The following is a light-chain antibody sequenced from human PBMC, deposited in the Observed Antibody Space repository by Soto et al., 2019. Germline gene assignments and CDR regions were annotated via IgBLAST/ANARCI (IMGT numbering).Light chain of an antibody. CDR3: LQDYNQSHT. J-gene: IGKJ2*01. CDR2: AAS. CDR1: QGISND. V-gene: IGKV1-6*01. Sequence: AIQMTQSPSSLSTSVGDRVTITCRTSQGISNDFGWFQQKPGKAPQVLICAASSFQGGVPSRFSGSGSGTDFTLTISSLQPEDLATYYCLQDYNQSHTFGQGTKQEIK.